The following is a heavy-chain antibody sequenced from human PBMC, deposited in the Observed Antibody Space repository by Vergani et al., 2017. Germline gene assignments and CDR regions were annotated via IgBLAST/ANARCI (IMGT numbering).Heavy chain of an antibody. Sequence: QVRLQESGPGLVKPSETLSLTCSVSGGSMSGYYWSWIRQPPGKKLEWIGYMYHSGSTNYNPSLETRVTISGDTSKNQFSLKLNSVTAADTAVYYCGRVAYFYGLGSRLLDLWGQGILVTVSS. CDR1: GGSMSGYY. V-gene: IGHV4-59*01. CDR2: MYHSGST. D-gene: IGHD3-10*01. J-gene: IGHJ5*02. CDR3: GRVAYFYGLGSRLLDL.